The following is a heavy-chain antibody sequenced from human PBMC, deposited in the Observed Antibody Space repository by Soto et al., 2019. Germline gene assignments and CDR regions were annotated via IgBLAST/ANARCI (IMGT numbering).Heavy chain of an antibody. Sequence: EVQLVESGGGLGQPGGSLRLSCAASGFSVSSNYISWVRQAPGKGLEWVSVIYSGGGTYYADSLKGRFTISRDNSKNTLYLQMNRLRAEDTAVYYCARDLVGATTEYSEHWGQGTLVTVSS. CDR3: ARDLVGATTEYSEH. J-gene: IGHJ1*01. CDR1: GFSVSSNY. CDR2: IYSGGGT. V-gene: IGHV3-66*01. D-gene: IGHD1-26*01.